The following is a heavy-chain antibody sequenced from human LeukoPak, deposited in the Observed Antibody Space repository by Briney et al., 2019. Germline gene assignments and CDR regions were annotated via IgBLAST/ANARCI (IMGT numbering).Heavy chain of an antibody. CDR1: GGSISSSSYY. CDR3: ARHSGYSYGYAYYYYYMDV. V-gene: IGHV4-39*01. Sequence: SETLSLTCTVSGGSISSSSYYWAWIRQPPGKGLEWIGSSYYSGSTYYNPSLKSRVTISVDPSKNQFSLKLSSVTAADTAVYYCARHSGYSYGYAYYYYYMDVWGKGTTVTVSS. D-gene: IGHD5-18*01. J-gene: IGHJ6*03. CDR2: SYYSGST.